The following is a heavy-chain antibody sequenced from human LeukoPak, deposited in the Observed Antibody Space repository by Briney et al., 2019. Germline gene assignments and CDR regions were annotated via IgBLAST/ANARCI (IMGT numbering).Heavy chain of an antibody. CDR2: INAGNGNT. J-gene: IGHJ4*02. CDR3: ARVRGSECSSTSCYAVNFFDY. D-gene: IGHD2-2*01. V-gene: IGHV1-3*01. Sequence: ASVKVSCKASGYTFTSYAMHWVRQAPGQRLEWMGWINAGNGNTKYSQKFQGRVTITRDTSASTAYMELSSLRSEDTAVYYCARVRGSECSSTSCYAVNFFDYWGQGTLVTVSS. CDR1: GYTFTSYA.